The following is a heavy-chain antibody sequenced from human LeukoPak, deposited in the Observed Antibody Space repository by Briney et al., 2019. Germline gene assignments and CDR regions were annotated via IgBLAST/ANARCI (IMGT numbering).Heavy chain of an antibody. Sequence: GGSLRLSCAASGFTFSSYSMNWVRQAPGKGLEWVPSISSSSSYIYYADSVKGRFTISRDNAKNSLYLQMNSLRAEDTAVYYCARAGGNYYYYYMDVWGKGTTVTVSS. CDR3: ARAGGNYYYYYMDV. CDR1: GFTFSSYS. D-gene: IGHD3-10*01. CDR2: ISSSSSYI. J-gene: IGHJ6*03. V-gene: IGHV3-21*01.